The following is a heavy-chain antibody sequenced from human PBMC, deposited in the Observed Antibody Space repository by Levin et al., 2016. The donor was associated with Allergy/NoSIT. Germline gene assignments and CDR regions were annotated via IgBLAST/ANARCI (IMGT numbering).Heavy chain of an antibody. CDR2: THHSGRT. Sequence: SETLSLTCTVSGGSISSSGYYWGWIRQPPGKGLEWIGNTHHSGRTNCNPSLKSRVTMSVDTSKNQFSLHLGSVTAADTAIYYCARDKIIVVPTVSTRGAMDVWGQGTTVTVSS. V-gene: IGHV4-39*07. CDR3: ARDKIIVVPTVSTRGAMDV. D-gene: IGHD2-2*01. J-gene: IGHJ6*02. CDR1: GGSISSSGYY.